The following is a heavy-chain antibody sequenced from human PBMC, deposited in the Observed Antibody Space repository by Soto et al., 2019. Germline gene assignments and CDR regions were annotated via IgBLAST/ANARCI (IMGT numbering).Heavy chain of an antibody. J-gene: IGHJ4*02. CDR3: ARGAPGPIPNSYFDF. D-gene: IGHD3-16*01. CDR1: GASINNTSYY. CDR2: IYFSGTA. Sequence: LQLQESGPGLLKPSETLSLTCSVSGASINNTSYYWGWIRQSPGKGLEWLGNIYFSGTAYSTPSLRSRVTMSVDTSKNQFSLQLNSMTAADTGVYYCARGAPGPIPNSYFDFWGQGTLVTVSS. V-gene: IGHV4-39*01.